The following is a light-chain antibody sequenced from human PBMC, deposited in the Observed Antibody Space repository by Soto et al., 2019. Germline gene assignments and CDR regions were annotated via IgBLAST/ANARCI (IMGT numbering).Light chain of an antibody. CDR2: AAS. V-gene: IGKV1-39*01. Sequence: DIQMTQSPSSLSASIGDRVTITCRASQSIGSYLNLYQQKPGKAPKLLVYAASSLQSGVPSRFSAFGSGTDFTLAISSLQPEDFATYSCQPSFSNALSVGGGTKVEIK. CDR3: QPSFSNALS. J-gene: IGKJ4*01. CDR1: QSIGSY.